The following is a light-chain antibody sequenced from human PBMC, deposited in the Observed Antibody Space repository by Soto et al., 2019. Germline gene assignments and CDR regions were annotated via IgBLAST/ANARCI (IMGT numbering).Light chain of an antibody. J-gene: IGKJ2*01. Sequence: EIVLTQSPATLSVSPGEGATLSCRTSQIIGTNLAWYQQKPGQAPRLLIYGAFIRAPGFPVRFRGTGSGSEFTLTISSLQSEDGALYFCQQYDKWPYTFGQGTNLEFK. CDR1: QIIGTN. V-gene: IGKV3-15*01. CDR2: GAF. CDR3: QQYDKWPYT.